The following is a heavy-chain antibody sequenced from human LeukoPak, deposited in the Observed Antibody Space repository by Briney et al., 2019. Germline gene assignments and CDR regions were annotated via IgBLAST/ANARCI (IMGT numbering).Heavy chain of an antibody. V-gene: IGHV1-46*01. CDR2: INPSGGST. Sequence: ASVKVSCKASGYTFTSYYIHWVRQAPGQGPEWMGIINPSGGSTSYAQKFQGRVTMTRDTSTTTVYMEVSSLRSEDTAVYYCARGDVWWELVYWGQGTLVTVSS. J-gene: IGHJ4*02. CDR3: ARGDVWWELVY. CDR1: GYTFTSYY. D-gene: IGHD1-26*01.